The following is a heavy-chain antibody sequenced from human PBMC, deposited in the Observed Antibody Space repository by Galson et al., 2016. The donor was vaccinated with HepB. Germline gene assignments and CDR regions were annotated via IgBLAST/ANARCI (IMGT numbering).Heavy chain of an antibody. CDR3: AHTVCCWSGYYVHYYGMDV. CDR2: IYWNDDK. J-gene: IGHJ6*02. CDR1: GFSLSTSGVG. V-gene: IGHV2-5*01. Sequence: PALVKPTQTLTLTCTFSGFSLSTSGVGVGWIRHPPGKALELLAPIYWNDDKRYSPSLRGRLTITKDTSKNQVVLTMPNMDPVDTATYYCAHTVCCWSGYYVHYYGMDVWGQGTTVTVSS. D-gene: IGHD3-3*01.